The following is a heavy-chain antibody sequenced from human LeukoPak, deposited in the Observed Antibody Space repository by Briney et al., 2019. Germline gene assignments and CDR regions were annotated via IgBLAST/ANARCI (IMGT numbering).Heavy chain of an antibody. D-gene: IGHD6-19*01. CDR1: GFTFSSCG. CDR3: ARDMGASSSGSLDP. V-gene: IGHV3-33*01. J-gene: IGHJ5*02. Sequence: PGGSLRLSCAASGFTFSSCGMHWVRQAPGKGLEWVAVIWYDGSNKYYADSVKGRFTISRDNSKNTLYLQMNSLRAEDTAVYYCARDMGASSSGSLDPWGQGTLVTVSS. CDR2: IWYDGSNK.